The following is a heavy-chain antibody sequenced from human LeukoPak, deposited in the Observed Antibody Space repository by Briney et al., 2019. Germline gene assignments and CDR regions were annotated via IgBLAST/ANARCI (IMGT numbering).Heavy chain of an antibody. J-gene: IGHJ4*02. V-gene: IGHV4-31*03. D-gene: IGHD3-16*01. CDR2: IYYSGST. CDR3: AREGGKYYFDY. Sequence: SETLSLTCTVSGGSISSGGYYWSWIRQHPGKGLEWIGYIYYSGSTYYNPSLKSRVTISVDTSKNQFSLKLSSVTAADTAVYYCAREGGKYYFDYWGQGPRSPSPQ. CDR1: GGSISSGGYY.